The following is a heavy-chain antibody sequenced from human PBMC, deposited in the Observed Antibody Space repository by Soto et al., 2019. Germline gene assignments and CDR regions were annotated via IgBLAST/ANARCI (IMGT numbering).Heavy chain of an antibody. V-gene: IGHV3-23*01. D-gene: IGHD1-26*01. CDR3: AKSEPYGSGSYYSDY. CDR1: GFTFSRNA. J-gene: IGHJ4*02. Sequence: EVQLLESGGGLVQPGGSLRLSCAASGFTFSRNAMSWVRQAPGKGLEWVSGISGGGGATYYADSVKGRFTISRDNSTSTLYMQMNSLRAEDTAIYYCAKSEPYGSGSYYSDYWGQGTLVTVSS. CDR2: ISGGGGAT.